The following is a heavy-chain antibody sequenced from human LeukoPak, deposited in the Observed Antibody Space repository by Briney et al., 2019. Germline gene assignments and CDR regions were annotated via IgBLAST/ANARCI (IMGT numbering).Heavy chain of an antibody. CDR2: IIPILGTA. D-gene: IGHD3-10*01. V-gene: IGHV1-69*06. CDR3: ARAYYYGSGSYSNYFDY. J-gene: IGHJ4*02. Sequence: GASVKVSCKASGGTFSSYAISRVRQAPGQGLEWMGGIIPILGTANYAQKFQGRVTITADKSTSTAYMELSSLRSEDTAVYYCARAYYYGSGSYSNYFDYWGQGTLVTVSS. CDR1: GGTFSSYA.